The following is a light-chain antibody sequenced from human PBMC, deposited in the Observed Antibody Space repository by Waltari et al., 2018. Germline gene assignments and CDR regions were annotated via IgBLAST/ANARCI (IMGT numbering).Light chain of an antibody. CDR2: EDT. CDR1: SSDVGAYKL. J-gene: IGLJ3*02. V-gene: IGLV2-23*01. Sequence: QSALTQPASVSGSLGQSITISCTGSSSDVGAYKLVSWYQQHPGKAPKLMISEDTKRPSGVSNRFSGPKSVNTASLTISGLQAEDEADYHCCSYAGDSTWVFGGGTVLTVL. CDR3: CSYAGDSTWV.